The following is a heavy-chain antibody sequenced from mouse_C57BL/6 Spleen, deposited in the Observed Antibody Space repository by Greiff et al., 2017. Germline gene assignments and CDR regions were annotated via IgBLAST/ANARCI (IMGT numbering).Heavy chain of an antibody. CDR3: ARGEITTYFDY. CDR1: GYTFTSYW. Sequence: QVQLKQPGAELVMPGASVQLSCTASGYTFTSYWMHWVKQRPGQGLEWIGEIDPSDSYDNYNQKFEGKSTLTVNKSSSTAYMQLSILTSEDSAVYYCARGEITTYFDYWGQGTTLTVSS. CDR2: IDPSDSYD. J-gene: IGHJ2*01. D-gene: IGHD2-4*01. V-gene: IGHV1-69*01.